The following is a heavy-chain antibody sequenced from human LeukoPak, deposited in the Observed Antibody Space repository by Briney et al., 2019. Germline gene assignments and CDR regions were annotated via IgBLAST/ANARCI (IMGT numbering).Heavy chain of an antibody. CDR3: AKGLSSIYDYFDY. CDR2: ISGSGGST. J-gene: IGHJ4*02. CDR1: GFTFSSYA. Sequence: GGSLRLSCAASGFTFSSYAMSWDRQAPGKGLEWVSAISGSGGSTYYADSVKGRFTISRDNSKNTLYLQMNSLRAEDTAVYYCAKGLSSIYDYFDYWGQGTLVTVSS. V-gene: IGHV3-23*01. D-gene: IGHD3-3*02.